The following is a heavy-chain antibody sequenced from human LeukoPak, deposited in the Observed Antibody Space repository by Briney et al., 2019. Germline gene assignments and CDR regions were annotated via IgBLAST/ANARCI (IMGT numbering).Heavy chain of an antibody. D-gene: IGHD6-19*01. Sequence: GGSLRLSCTASGFTVSSIYMTWVRQAPGKGLEWVSMIYRGGDMFYSDSVKGRFTISRHNSENTLSLQMNNLRAEDTAVYYCARVGVGTVAGNYFDDWGQGTLVTVSS. CDR2: IYRGGDM. J-gene: IGHJ4*02. V-gene: IGHV3-53*04. CDR3: ARVGVGTVAGNYFDD. CDR1: GFTVSSIY.